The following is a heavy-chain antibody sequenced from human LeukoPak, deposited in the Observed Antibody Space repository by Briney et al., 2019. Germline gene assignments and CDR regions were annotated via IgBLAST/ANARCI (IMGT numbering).Heavy chain of an antibody. Sequence: SETLSLTCTVSGYSISSGYYWGWIRQPPGEGLEWFGSIYHGGSTYYNPSLKSRVTISVDTSKNQFSLKLSSVTAADTAVYYCARGPHYSGGYYYVEGVSIFDYWGQGTLVTVSS. CDR1: GYSISSGYY. J-gene: IGHJ4*02. D-gene: IGHD3-22*01. CDR2: IYHGGST. V-gene: IGHV4-38-2*02. CDR3: ARGPHYSGGYYYVEGVSIFDY.